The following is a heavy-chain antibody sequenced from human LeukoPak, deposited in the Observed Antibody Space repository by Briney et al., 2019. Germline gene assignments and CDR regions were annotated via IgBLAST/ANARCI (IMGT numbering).Heavy chain of an antibody. V-gene: IGHV3-23*01. J-gene: IGHJ4*02. CDR3: ALSSTARGGFDS. CDR2: ISGSGSNT. Sequence: PGGSLRLSCAAYGFTFSSNAMSWVRHAPGKGLEWDSGISGSGSNTYYADSVKGRFTISRDSSKNTLYLQMNSLRAEDTAVYYCALSSTARGGFDSWGQGTLVTVSS. CDR1: GFTFSSNA. D-gene: IGHD2-2*01.